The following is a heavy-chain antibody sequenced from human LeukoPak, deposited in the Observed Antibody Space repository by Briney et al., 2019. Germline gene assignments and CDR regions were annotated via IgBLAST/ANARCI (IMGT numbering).Heavy chain of an antibody. CDR2: IIPIFGTA. V-gene: IGHV1-69*05. D-gene: IGHD6-13*01. CDR3: ARGSIAAAGTTYAYFQH. CDR1: GGTFSSYA. J-gene: IGHJ1*01. Sequence: SVKVSCKASGGTFSSYAISWVRQAPGQGLEWMGGIIPIFGTASYAQKFQGRVTMTRDTSTSTVYMELSSLRSEDTAVYYCARGSIAAAGTTYAYFQHWGQGTLVTVSS.